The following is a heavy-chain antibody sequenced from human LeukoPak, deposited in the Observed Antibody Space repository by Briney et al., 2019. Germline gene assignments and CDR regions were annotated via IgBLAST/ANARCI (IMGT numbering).Heavy chain of an antibody. Sequence: SETLSLTCAVYGGSFSGYYWSWIRQPPGKGLEWIGEINHSGSTNYNPSLKSRVTISVDTSKNQFSLKLSSVTAADTAVYYCARSFRYCTNGVCWPDAFDIWSQGTMVTVSS. CDR1: GGSFSGYY. D-gene: IGHD2-8*01. J-gene: IGHJ3*02. V-gene: IGHV4-34*01. CDR3: ARSFRYCTNGVCWPDAFDI. CDR2: INHSGST.